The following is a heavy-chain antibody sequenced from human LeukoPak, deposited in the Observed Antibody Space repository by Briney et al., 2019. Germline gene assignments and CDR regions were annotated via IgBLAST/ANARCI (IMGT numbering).Heavy chain of an antibody. CDR3: AKETYYDIFPYYMDV. D-gene: IGHD3-9*01. V-gene: IGHV3-23*01. J-gene: IGHJ6*03. CDR2: ISGSGADI. CDR1: GFTFSNYA. Sequence: GGSLRLSCAASGFTFSNYAMSWVRQAPGKGLGWVSVISGSGADIYYADSVKGRFTISRVNSKNTLYLQMNSLRAEDTAVYYCAKETYYDIFPYYMDVWGKGTTVTVSS.